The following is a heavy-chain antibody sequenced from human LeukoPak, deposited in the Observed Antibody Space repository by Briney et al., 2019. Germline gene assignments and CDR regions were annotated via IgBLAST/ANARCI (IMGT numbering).Heavy chain of an antibody. Sequence: GGSLRLSCAASGFTFDDYAMHWVRQAPGKGLEWVSGISWNSGSIGYADSVKGRFTISRDNAKNSLYLQMNSLRAEDTALYYCAKVLSSGGAFDIWGQGTMVTVSS. CDR3: AKVLSSGGAFDI. D-gene: IGHD3-10*01. V-gene: IGHV3-9*01. CDR1: GFTFDDYA. CDR2: ISWNSGSI. J-gene: IGHJ3*02.